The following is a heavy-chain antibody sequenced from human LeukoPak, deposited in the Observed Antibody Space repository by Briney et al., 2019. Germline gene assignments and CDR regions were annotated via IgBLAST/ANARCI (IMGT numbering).Heavy chain of an antibody. D-gene: IGHD1-26*01. Sequence: PSETLFLTCTVSGGSISSYYWSWIRQPPGKGLEWIGYIYYSGSTNYNPSLKSRVTISVDTSKNQFSLKLSSVTAADTAVYYCARNVVGATQLLDYWGQGTLVTVSS. V-gene: IGHV4-59*01. CDR3: ARNVVGATQLLDY. CDR1: GGSISSYY. J-gene: IGHJ4*02. CDR2: IYYSGST.